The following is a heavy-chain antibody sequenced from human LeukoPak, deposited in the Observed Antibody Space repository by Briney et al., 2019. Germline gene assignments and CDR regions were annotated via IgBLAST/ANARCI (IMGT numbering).Heavy chain of an antibody. CDR2: ISSSGITI. J-gene: IGHJ4*02. Sequence: PEGSLRLSCAASGFTFSRYEMNWVRQAPGKGLDWVSYISSSGITIYYADSVKGRFTISRDNAKNSLYLQMNSLRAEDTAVYYCATVRSPFSGSYPGYFDYWGQGAQVTVSS. D-gene: IGHD1-26*01. V-gene: IGHV3-48*03. CDR3: ATVRSPFSGSYPGYFDY. CDR1: GFTFSRYE.